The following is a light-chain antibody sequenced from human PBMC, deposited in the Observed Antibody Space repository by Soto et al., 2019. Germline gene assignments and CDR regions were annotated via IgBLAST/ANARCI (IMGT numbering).Light chain of an antibody. CDR3: QQYNSYWP. CDR2: KAS. Sequence: DIRMSQSPSTLSAYVKDRVTINCRASQSISSWLAWYQQKPGKAPKLLIYKASSLESGVPSRFSGSGSGTEFTLTISSLQTDDFATYYCQQYNSYWPFGQGTKVDI. V-gene: IGKV1-5*03. CDR1: QSISSW. J-gene: IGKJ1*01.